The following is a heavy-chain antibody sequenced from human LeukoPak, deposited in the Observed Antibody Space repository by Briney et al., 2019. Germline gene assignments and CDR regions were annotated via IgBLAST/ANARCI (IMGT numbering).Heavy chain of an antibody. V-gene: IGHV1-69*05. Sequence: ASVKVSCKASGGTFSSYAISWVRQAPGQGLEWMGRIIPIFGTANYAQEFQGRVTITTDESTSTAYMELSSLRSEDTAVYYCARGTVAPGAFDIWGQGTMVTVSS. D-gene: IGHD6-19*01. CDR2: IIPIFGTA. CDR1: GGTFSSYA. CDR3: ARGTVAPGAFDI. J-gene: IGHJ3*02.